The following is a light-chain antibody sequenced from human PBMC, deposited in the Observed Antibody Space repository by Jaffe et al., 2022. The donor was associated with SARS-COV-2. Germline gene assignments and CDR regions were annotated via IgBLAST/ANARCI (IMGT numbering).Light chain of an antibody. CDR3: AAWDDSLSGLV. CDR1: SSNIGTNY. J-gene: IGLJ2*01. V-gene: IGLV1-47*01. CDR2: RSN. Sequence: QSVLTQPPSASGTPGQSVSISCSGGSSNIGTNYVCWYKQLPGRAPKLLIYRSNQRPSGVPDRFSGSESGTSASLAISGLRSEDEADYFCAAWDDSLSGLVFGGGTKLTVL.